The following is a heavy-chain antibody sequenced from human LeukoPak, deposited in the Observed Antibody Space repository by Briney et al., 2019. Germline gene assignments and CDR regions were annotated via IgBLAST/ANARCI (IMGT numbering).Heavy chain of an antibody. CDR3: ARAPPTVTNAY. Sequence: GGSLRLSCAASGFTFSNYWMHWVRQAPGKGLVWVSRINSDGSETNYADSVKGRFTISRDNAKNTLYLQMNSLRAEDTAVYYCARAPPTVTNAYWGQGTLVTVSS. J-gene: IGHJ4*02. V-gene: IGHV3-74*01. CDR1: GFTFSNYW. CDR2: INSDGSET. D-gene: IGHD4-17*01.